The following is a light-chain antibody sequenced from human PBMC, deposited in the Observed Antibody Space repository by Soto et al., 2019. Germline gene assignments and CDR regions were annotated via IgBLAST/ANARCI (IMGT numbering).Light chain of an antibody. CDR1: QSVSSN. V-gene: IGKV3-15*01. J-gene: IGKJ4*01. CDR2: GAS. CDR3: QHQRTWPIT. Sequence: EVVMALSPATVSVSPGERATLSCRASQSVSSNLAWYQQKPGQAPRLLIYGASTRATGIPARFSGSGSGTEFTLTITSLESEDCAIYYCQHQRTWPITFGGGTKVDI.